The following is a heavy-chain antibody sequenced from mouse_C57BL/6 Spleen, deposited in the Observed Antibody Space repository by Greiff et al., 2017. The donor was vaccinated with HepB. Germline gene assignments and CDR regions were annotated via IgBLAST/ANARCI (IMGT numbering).Heavy chain of an antibody. D-gene: IGHD2-3*01. V-gene: IGHV1-81*01. CDR3: ARDFSGSRWLLQGY. CDR1: GYTFTSYG. CDR2: IYPRSGNT. J-gene: IGHJ2*01. Sequence: VQLQQSGAELARPGASVKLSCKASGYTFTSYGISWVKQRTGQGLEWIGEIYPRSGNTYYNEKFKGKATLTADKSSSTAYMELRSLTSEDSAVYFCARDFSGSRWLLQGYWGQGTTLTVSS.